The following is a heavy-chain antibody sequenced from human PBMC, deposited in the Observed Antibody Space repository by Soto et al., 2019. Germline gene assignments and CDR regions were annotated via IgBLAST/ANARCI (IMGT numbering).Heavy chain of an antibody. CDR1: GFTFSSYG. J-gene: IGHJ4*02. CDR3: AYGSTPFDY. Sequence: GGSLRLSCAASGFTFSSYGMHWVRQAPGKGLEWVSAISGSGGSTYYADSVKGRFTISRDNSKNTLYLQMNSLRAEDTAVYYCAYGSTPFDYWGQGTLVTVSS. D-gene: IGHD6-13*01. V-gene: IGHV3-23*01. CDR2: ISGSGGST.